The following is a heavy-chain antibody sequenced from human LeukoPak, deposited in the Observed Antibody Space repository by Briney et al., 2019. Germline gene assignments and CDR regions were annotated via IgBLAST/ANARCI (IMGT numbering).Heavy chain of an antibody. J-gene: IGHJ5*02. V-gene: IGHV4-39*07. Sequence: SETLSLTCTVSGGSISSTSYYWGWIRQPPGTGLEWIGSIYYSGSTYYNPSLKSRVTISVDTSKNQFSLKLSSVTAADTAVYYCARDAKGVYYYGPGSPPRWFDPWGQGTLVTVSS. D-gene: IGHD3-10*01. CDR3: ARDAKGVYYYGPGSPPRWFDP. CDR2: IYYSGST. CDR1: GGSISSTSYY.